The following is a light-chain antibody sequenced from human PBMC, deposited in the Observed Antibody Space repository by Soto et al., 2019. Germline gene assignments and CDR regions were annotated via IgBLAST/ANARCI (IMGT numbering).Light chain of an antibody. J-gene: IGLJ1*01. CDR2: RNN. Sequence: QSVLTQPPSASGTPGQRVTISCSGSSSNNGSNYVYWYQQLPGTAPKLLIYRNNQRPSGVPDRFSGSKSGISASLAICGLRSEVAADYYCASWDDSLSGYVFGTGTKVTVL. CDR3: ASWDDSLSGYV. CDR1: SSNNGSNY. V-gene: IGLV1-47*01.